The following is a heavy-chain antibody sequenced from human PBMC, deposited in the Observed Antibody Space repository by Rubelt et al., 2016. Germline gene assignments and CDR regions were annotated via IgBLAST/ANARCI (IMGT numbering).Heavy chain of an antibody. J-gene: IGHJ4*02. CDR1: GFSFRSYS. V-gene: IGHV3-23*04. D-gene: IGHD3-22*01. Sequence: EVRLVESGGGLVQPGGSLRLSCAASGFSFRSYSMNWVRQAPGKGLEWVAAISGSGGSTFYADSVKGRFTISRDNSKNTLYLQMNGLRAEDTAVYYCARGGVVSPLDYWGQGTLVAVSS. CDR3: ARGGVVSPLDY. CDR2: ISGSGGST.